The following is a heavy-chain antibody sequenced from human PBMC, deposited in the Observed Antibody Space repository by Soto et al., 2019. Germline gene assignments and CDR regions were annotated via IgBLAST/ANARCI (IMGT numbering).Heavy chain of an antibody. Sequence: SVKVSCKASGGTFSSYAISWVRHAPGQGLEWMGGIIPIFGTANYAQKFQGRVTITADESTSTAYMELGSLRSEDTAVYYCARGGPVGVFGYYGMDGWGQGTTVTVSS. CDR3: ARGGPVGVFGYYGMDG. V-gene: IGHV1-69*13. CDR2: IIPIFGTA. D-gene: IGHD1-26*01. J-gene: IGHJ6*02. CDR1: GGTFSSYA.